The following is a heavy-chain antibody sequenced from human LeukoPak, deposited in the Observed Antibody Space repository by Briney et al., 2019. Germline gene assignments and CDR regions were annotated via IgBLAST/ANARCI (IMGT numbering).Heavy chain of an antibody. Sequence: ASVKVSCKASGYTFTSYYMHWVRQAPGQGLEWMGIINPSGGSTSYAQKFQGRVTMTRDTSTSTVYMELSSLRSEDTAVYYCARSRGTGPRPDAFDIWGQGTMVTVSS. J-gene: IGHJ3*02. D-gene: IGHD3/OR15-3a*01. CDR1: GYTFTSYY. V-gene: IGHV1-46*01. CDR3: ARSRGTGPRPDAFDI. CDR2: INPSGGST.